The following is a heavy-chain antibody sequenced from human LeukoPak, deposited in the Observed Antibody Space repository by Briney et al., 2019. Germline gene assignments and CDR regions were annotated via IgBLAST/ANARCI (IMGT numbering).Heavy chain of an antibody. CDR2: ISGSGGTT. J-gene: IGHJ4*02. CDR1: GFTFSSYA. Sequence: PGGSLRLSCAASGFTFSSYAMSWVRQAPGKGLEWVSAISGSGGTTYYADSVKGRFTISRDNSKNTLYLQMNSLRAEDTAMYYCAEDSCSGGSCYSPYWGQGTLVTVSS. D-gene: IGHD2-15*01. V-gene: IGHV3-23*01. CDR3: AEDSCSGGSCYSPY.